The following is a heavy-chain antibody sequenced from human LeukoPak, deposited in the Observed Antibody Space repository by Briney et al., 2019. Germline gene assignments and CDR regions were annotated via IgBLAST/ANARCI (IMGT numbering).Heavy chain of an antibody. J-gene: IGHJ4*02. V-gene: IGHV4-38-2*01. CDR1: GFSLSSGYY. Sequence: PSETLSLTCAVSGFSLSSGYYWGWIRQPPGKGLEWIGSIYHSGSTYYNPSLKSRVTISVDTFKNQFSLKLSSVTAADTAVFYCARAGGDSYDSSGYYYPFGYWGQGTLVTVSS. CDR3: ARAGGDSYDSSGYYYPFGY. D-gene: IGHD3-22*01. CDR2: IYHSGST.